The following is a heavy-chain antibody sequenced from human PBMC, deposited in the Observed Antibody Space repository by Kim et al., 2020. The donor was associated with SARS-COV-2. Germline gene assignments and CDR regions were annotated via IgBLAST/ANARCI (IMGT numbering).Heavy chain of an antibody. CDR2: IKEDGSEK. J-gene: IGHJ5*02. CDR1: GFIFNRYW. Sequence: GGSLRLSCAASGFIFNRYWMSWVRQAPGKGLEWVANIKEDGSEKYYVDSVKGRFTISRDNAKNSLYLQMNSLRGDDRAVYYCARMGNSYGQYNWFDPWGPGTLVTVSS. V-gene: IGHV3-7*03. D-gene: IGHD3-16*01. CDR3: ARMGNSYGQYNWFDP.